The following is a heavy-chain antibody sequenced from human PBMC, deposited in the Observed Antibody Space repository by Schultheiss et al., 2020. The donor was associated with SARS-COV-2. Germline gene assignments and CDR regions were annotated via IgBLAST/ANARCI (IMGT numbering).Heavy chain of an antibody. CDR1: GFTFSSYW. D-gene: IGHD6-13*01. V-gene: IGHV3-74*01. CDR3: ARRAVAGAGTRYFTY. J-gene: IGHJ4*02. CDR2: MNIDGSII. Sequence: GGSLRLSCAASGFTFSSYWMHWVRQAPGKGLVWVSRMNIDGSIITYADSVKGRFTISRDNSKNALYLQMSSLRAEDTAIYYCARRAVAGAGTRYFTYWGQGTLVTVSS.